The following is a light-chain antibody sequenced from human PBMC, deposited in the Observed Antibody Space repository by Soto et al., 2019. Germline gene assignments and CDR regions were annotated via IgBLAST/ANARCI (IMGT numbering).Light chain of an antibody. CDR3: KHYNSYAWT. Sequence: DIQMTQSPSTLSASVGDRVTITCRASQSISSWLAWYQQKPGKAPKLLIYKASSLESGVPSRFSGSGSGTEFTLTISSLQPDDFATNYCKHYNSYAWTFGQGTKVEIK. J-gene: IGKJ1*01. CDR2: KAS. CDR1: QSISSW. V-gene: IGKV1-5*03.